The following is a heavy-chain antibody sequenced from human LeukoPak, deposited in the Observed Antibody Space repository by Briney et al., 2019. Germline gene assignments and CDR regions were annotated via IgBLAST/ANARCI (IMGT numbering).Heavy chain of an antibody. CDR1: GGSISSSSYY. CDR2: INHSGST. CDR3: ARGGIGYYYMDV. Sequence: KASETLSLTCTVSGGSISSSSYYWGWIRQPPGKGLEWIGEINHSGSTNYNPSLKSRVTISVDTSKNQFSLKLSSVTAADTAVYYCARGGIGYYYMDVWGKGTTVTVSS. V-gene: IGHV4-39*07. J-gene: IGHJ6*03. D-gene: IGHD2-15*01.